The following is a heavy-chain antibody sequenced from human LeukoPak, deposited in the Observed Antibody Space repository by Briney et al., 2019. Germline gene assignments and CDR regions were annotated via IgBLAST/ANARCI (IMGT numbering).Heavy chain of an antibody. V-gene: IGHV4-38-2*02. J-gene: IGHJ4*02. Sequence: PSETLSLTCTVSGYSIRSGFYWGWIRQPPGKGLEWIGNIYHSGITYYTPSLKSRVTISVDTSKNQFSLKLSSVTAADTAVYYCARGLRRQAARTFAYWGQGALVTVSS. CDR2: IYHSGIT. D-gene: IGHD6-6*01. CDR1: GYSIRSGFY. CDR3: ARGLRRQAARTFAY.